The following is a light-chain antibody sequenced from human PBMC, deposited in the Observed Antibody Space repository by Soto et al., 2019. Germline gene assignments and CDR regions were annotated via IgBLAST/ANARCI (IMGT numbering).Light chain of an antibody. J-gene: IGKJ5*01. Sequence: DIQMTQSPSTLSASVGDRVTITCRASQSISSWLAWYHQKPGKAPKLLIYDASNLETGVPSRFSGSGSGSDFTFTINNLQPEDIATYYCQQYVNLPLTFGRGTRLEIK. CDR1: QSISSW. CDR2: DAS. V-gene: IGKV1-33*01. CDR3: QQYVNLPLT.